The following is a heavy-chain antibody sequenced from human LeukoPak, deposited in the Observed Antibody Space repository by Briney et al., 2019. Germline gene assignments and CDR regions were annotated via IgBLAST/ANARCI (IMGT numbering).Heavy chain of an antibody. CDR2: IYSGGST. CDR3: ARDQGGSTVVWPDAFDI. V-gene: IGHV3-66*01. Sequence: GGSLRFSCAASGCTFSSYGMSWVRQALGKGVGWVSVIYSGGSTYYADSVKGRFTISRDNSKNTLYLQMNSLRAEDTAVYYCARDQGGSTVVWPDAFDIWGQGTMVTVSS. CDR1: GCTFSSYG. J-gene: IGHJ3*02. D-gene: IGHD4-23*01.